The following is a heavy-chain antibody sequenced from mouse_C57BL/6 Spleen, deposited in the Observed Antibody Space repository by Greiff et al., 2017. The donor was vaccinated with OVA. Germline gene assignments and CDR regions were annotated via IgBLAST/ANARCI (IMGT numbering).Heavy chain of an antibody. D-gene: IGHD1-2*01. CDR1: GYAFSSSW. CDR2: IYPGDGDT. V-gene: IGHV1-82*01. J-gene: IGHJ4*01. CDR3: AITTEYAMDY. Sequence: VQLQQSGPELVKPGASVKISCKASGYAFSSSWMNWVKQRPGKGLEWIGRIYPGDGDTNYNGKFKGKATLTADKSSSTAYMQLSSLTSEDSAVYFCAITTEYAMDYWGQGTSVTVSS.